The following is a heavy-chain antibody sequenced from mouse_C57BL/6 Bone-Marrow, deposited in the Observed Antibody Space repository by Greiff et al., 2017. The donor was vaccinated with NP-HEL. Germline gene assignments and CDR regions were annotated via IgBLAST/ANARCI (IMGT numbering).Heavy chain of an antibody. CDR1: GYSITSGYY. J-gene: IGHJ2*01. CDR2: ISYDGSN. D-gene: IGHD2-4*01. V-gene: IGHV3-6*01. Sequence: EVKLQESGPGLVKPSQSLSLTCSVTGYSITSGYYWNWIRQFPGNKLEWMGYISYDGSNNYNPSLKNRISITRDTSKNQFFLKLNSVTTEDTATYYCARVGYDYDVDYWGQGTTLTVSS. CDR3: ARVGYDYDVDY.